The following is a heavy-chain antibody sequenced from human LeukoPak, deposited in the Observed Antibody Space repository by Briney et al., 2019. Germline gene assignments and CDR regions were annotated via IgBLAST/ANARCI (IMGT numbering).Heavy chain of an antibody. Sequence: GGSLRLSCAASGFTFSSYSMNWVRQAPGKGLEWVSSISSSSSYIYYADSVKGRFTISRDNAKNSLYLQMNSLRAEDTAVYYCASLPEGAPGGMDVWGQGTTVTVSS. CDR3: ASLPEGAPGGMDV. CDR1: GFTFSSYS. V-gene: IGHV3-21*01. CDR2: ISSSSSYI. D-gene: IGHD1-26*01. J-gene: IGHJ6*02.